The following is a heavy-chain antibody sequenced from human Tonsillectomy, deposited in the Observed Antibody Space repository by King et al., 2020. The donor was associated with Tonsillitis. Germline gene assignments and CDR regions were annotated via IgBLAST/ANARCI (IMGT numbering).Heavy chain of an antibody. Sequence: VQLVESGGGLIQPGGSLKLSCAASGFTFSHSAMNWVRQASGKGLEYIGRIRTKRNNYAPSYTTSVKGRFTISRDYSKNTAYLQMNILKTEDTAVYYCTSLRYCDGNGCYDYWGQGTLVTVSS. V-gene: IGHV3-73*02. CDR1: GFTFSHSA. D-gene: IGHD2-21*02. J-gene: IGHJ4*02. CDR2: IRTKRNNYAP. CDR3: TSLRYCDGNGCYDY.